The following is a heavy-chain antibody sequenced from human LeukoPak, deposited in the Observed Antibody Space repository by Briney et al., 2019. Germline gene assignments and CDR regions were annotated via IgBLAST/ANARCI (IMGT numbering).Heavy chain of an antibody. CDR3: ARDRYGGVDS. Sequence: PGGSLRLSCAASGFTVSSNYMNWVRQAPGKGLEWVGLIRNKAASYTTEYAASVKGRFTISRDDSKNSVYLQLNSLKTEDTAVYYCARDRYGGVDSWGQGTLVTVSS. D-gene: IGHD4-23*01. CDR1: GFTVSSNY. J-gene: IGHJ4*02. V-gene: IGHV3-72*01. CDR2: IRNKAASYTT.